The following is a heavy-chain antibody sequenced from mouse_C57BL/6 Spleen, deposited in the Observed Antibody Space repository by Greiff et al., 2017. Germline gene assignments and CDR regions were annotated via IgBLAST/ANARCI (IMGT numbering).Heavy chain of an antibody. Sequence: VQLQQPGTELVKPGASVKLSCKASGYTFTSYWMHWVKQRPGQGLEWIGNINPSNGGTNYNEKFKSKATLTVDKSSSTAYMQHSSLTSEDSAVYYCARGDYDGGYFDYWGQGTTLTVSS. V-gene: IGHV1-53*01. J-gene: IGHJ2*01. CDR2: INPSNGGT. CDR1: GYTFTSYW. D-gene: IGHD2-4*01. CDR3: ARGDYDGGYFDY.